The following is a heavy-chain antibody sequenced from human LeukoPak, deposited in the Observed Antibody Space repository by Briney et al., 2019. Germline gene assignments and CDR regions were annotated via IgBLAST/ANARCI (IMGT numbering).Heavy chain of an antibody. CDR2: IYYSGST. D-gene: IGHD1-20*01. J-gene: IGHJ4*02. Sequence: PSETLSLTCTVSGGSISSGGYYWSWIRQPPGKGLEWIGYIYYSGSTNYNPSLKSRVTISVDTSKNQFSLKLSSVTAADTAVYYCARGRYNWNDVFFDYWGQGTLVTVSS. CDR1: GGSISSGGYY. V-gene: IGHV4-61*08. CDR3: ARGRYNWNDVFFDY.